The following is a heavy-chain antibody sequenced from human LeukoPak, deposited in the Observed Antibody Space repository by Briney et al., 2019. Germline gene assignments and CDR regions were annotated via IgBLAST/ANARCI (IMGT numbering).Heavy chain of an antibody. Sequence: PGGSLRLSCAASGFTFSDYYMSWIRQAPGKGLEWVSYISSSGSTIYYADSVKGRFTISRDNAKNSLYLQMNSLRAEDTAVYYCARSSDDYVTNGMDVWGQGTTVTVSS. CDR2: ISSSGSTI. CDR3: ARSSDDYVTNGMDV. CDR1: GFTFSDYY. J-gene: IGHJ6*02. D-gene: IGHD4-17*01. V-gene: IGHV3-11*01.